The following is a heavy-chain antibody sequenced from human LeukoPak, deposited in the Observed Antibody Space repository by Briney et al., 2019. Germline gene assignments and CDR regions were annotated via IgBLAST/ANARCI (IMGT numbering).Heavy chain of an antibody. Sequence: ASVKVSCKTSGYTFSNYDIYWVRQAPGQGLEWMGWINPNSGGTNYAQKFQGRVTMTRDTPISTAYMELSRLRSDDTAVYYCAGAAKQWLVLCYWGQGTLVTVSS. D-gene: IGHD6-19*01. J-gene: IGHJ4*02. CDR3: AGAAKQWLVLCY. V-gene: IGHV1-2*02. CDR2: INPNSGGT. CDR1: GYTFSNYD.